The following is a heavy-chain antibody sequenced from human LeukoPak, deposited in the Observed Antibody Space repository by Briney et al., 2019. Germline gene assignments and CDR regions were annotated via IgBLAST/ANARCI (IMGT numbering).Heavy chain of an antibody. CDR3: ARVGKGRWLQLIFWLDAFDI. V-gene: IGHV1-46*01. J-gene: IGHJ3*02. Sequence: AASVKVSCKASGYTFTNYYIHWVRQAPGQGLEWMGVINPSGGSTSYAQMFQGRVTMTRDTSISTAYMELSRLRSGDTAVYYCARVGKGRWLQLIFWLDAFDIWGQGTMVTVSS. CDR1: GYTFTNYY. D-gene: IGHD5-24*01. CDR2: INPSGGST.